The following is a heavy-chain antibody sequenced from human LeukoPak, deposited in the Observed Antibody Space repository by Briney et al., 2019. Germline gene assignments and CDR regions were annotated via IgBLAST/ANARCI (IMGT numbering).Heavy chain of an antibody. CDR3: ARDRYYYDSSGYSSPSDY. Sequence: GGSLRLSCAASGFTFSSYSMNWVRQAPGKGLEWVSSISSSSSYIYYADSVKGRFTISRDNAKNSLYLQMNSLRAEDTAVYYCARDRYYYDSSGYSSPSDYWGQGTLVAVSS. J-gene: IGHJ4*02. D-gene: IGHD3-22*01. CDR1: GFTFSSYS. V-gene: IGHV3-21*01. CDR2: ISSSSSYI.